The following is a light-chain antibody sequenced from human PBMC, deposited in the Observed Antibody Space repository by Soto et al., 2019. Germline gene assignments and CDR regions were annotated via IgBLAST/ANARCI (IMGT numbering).Light chain of an antibody. CDR2: VAS. CDR1: ESVSND. J-gene: IGKJ4*01. CDR3: QQYNVWPLT. Sequence: EIVLTQSPGTLSLSPGERATLSCRASESVSNDHLAWYQRKPGQAPRLLIYVASTRATGIPARFSGSGSGTEFTLTISSLQSEDFAVYYCQQYNVWPLTFGGGTKVEFK. V-gene: IGKV3-15*01.